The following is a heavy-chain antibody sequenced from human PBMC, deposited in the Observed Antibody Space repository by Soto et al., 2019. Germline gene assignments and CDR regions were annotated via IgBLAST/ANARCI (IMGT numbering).Heavy chain of an antibody. J-gene: IGHJ6*02. CDR2: IWYDGVTK. V-gene: IGHV3-33*06. CDR1: GFTFSDFG. CDR3: AKPQKVGHYFYGMDV. Sequence: GGSLRLSCAGSGFTFSDFGMHWVRHAPGKGLECVAVIWYDGVTKYYAESVKGRFTISRDNSKSTLYLLMNSLRAEDTAIYYCAKPQKVGHYFYGMDVWGQGTTVTVSS. D-gene: IGHD1-26*01.